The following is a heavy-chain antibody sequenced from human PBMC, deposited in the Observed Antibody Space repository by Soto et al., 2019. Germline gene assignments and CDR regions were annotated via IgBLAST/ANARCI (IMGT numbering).Heavy chain of an antibody. Sequence: QVQLVESGGGVVQPGRSLRLSCAASGFTFSSYGMHWVRQAPGKGLEWVAVISYDGSNKYYADSVKGRFTISRDNSKNTLYLQMNSLRAEDTAVYYCAKSDDYLGYWGQGTLVTVSS. CDR3: AKSDDYLGY. V-gene: IGHV3-30*18. CDR2: ISYDGSNK. J-gene: IGHJ4*02. CDR1: GFTFSSYG.